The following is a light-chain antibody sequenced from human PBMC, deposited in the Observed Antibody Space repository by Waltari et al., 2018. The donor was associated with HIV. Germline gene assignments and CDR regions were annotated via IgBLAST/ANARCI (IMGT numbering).Light chain of an antibody. CDR2: EDS. J-gene: IGLJ3*02. CDR3: ASYISSSSPE. Sequence: QSALTQPASVSGSPGQSITISCTGTSNNGDDYKYVSWYQHHPGQAPKVIIYEDSHRPSGVSNRFSGAKSGNTASLTISGLQPEDEADYFCASYISSSSPEFGGGTKVTVL. V-gene: IGLV2-14*01. CDR1: SNNGDDYKY.